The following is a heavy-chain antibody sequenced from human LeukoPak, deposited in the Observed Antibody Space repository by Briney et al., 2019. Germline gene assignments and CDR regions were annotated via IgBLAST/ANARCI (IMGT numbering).Heavy chain of an antibody. CDR2: IYHSGST. D-gene: IGHD4-17*01. Sequence: SETPSLTCAVSGYSISSGYYWGWIRQPPGKGLEWIGSIYHSGSTYYNPSLKSRVTISVDTSKNQFSLKLRSVTAADTAVYYCARLTYGDYVWFDPWGQATLVTVSS. V-gene: IGHV4-38-2*01. CDR3: ARLTYGDYVWFDP. CDR1: GYSISSGYY. J-gene: IGHJ5*02.